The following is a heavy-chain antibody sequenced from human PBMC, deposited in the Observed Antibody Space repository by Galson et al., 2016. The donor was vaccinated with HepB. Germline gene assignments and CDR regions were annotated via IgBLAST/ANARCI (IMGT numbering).Heavy chain of an antibody. CDR1: GDSVSGNSAA. Sequence: CAISGDSVSGNSAAWSWVRQSPSRGLEWLGRTYYRSKWFRGYAVSVKGRITINPDTSKNQFSLQLDSVTPEDTAVYYCAGASNGYISYWGQGTLVTVSS. CDR2: TYYRSKWFR. V-gene: IGHV6-1*01. CDR3: AGASNGYISY. J-gene: IGHJ4*02. D-gene: IGHD5-24*01.